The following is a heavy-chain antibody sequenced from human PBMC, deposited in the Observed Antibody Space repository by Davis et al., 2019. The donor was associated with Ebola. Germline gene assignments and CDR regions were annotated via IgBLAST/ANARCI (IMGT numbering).Heavy chain of an antibody. J-gene: IGHJ4*02. V-gene: IGHV3-43*01. CDR3: AKDRLGGAFWSGYSDY. D-gene: IGHD3-3*01. CDR1: GFKFDDYT. CDR2: IRWDGDNT. Sequence: SLKIPCTASGFKFDDYTIHCVRQAPGKGLEWVSLIRWDGDNTYYGDSVKGRFSISRDNSKNSLYLQMNSLRTEDTALYYCAKDRLGGAFWSGYSDYWGQGILVTVSS.